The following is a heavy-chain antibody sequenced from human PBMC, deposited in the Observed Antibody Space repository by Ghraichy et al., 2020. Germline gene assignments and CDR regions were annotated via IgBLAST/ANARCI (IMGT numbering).Heavy chain of an antibody. D-gene: IGHD3-22*01. J-gene: IGHJ2*01. V-gene: IGHV4-59*01. CDR2: IYYSGST. CDR1: GGSIGSYY. CDR3: ASADTSAFNWYFDL. Sequence: SETLSLTCTVSGGSIGSYYCSWIRQPPGKGLEWIGYIYYSGSTDYNPSLKSRVALSVDTSKNQFSLKLSSVTAADTAVYYCASADTSAFNWYFDLWGRGTLVTVSS.